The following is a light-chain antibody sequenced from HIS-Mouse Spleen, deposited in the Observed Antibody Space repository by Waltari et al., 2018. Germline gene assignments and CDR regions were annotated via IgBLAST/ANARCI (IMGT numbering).Light chain of an antibody. CDR1: SSDVGGYNY. V-gene: IGLV2-14*01. J-gene: IGLJ2*01. CDR3: SSYTSSSTLV. Sequence: QSALTQPASVSGSPGQSITISCTGTSSDVGGYNYVSWYQQHPGKAPKLMIYEVSNRPSGVSNRVSGSKSGNTASLTISGLQAEDEVDYYCSSYTSSSTLVFGGGTKLTVL. CDR2: EVS.